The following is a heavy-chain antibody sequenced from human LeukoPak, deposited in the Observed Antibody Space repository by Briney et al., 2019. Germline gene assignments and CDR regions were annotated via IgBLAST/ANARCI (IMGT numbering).Heavy chain of an antibody. V-gene: IGHV3-23*01. D-gene: IGHD5-24*01. CDR1: GFIFSKYA. Sequence: GGSLRLSCATSGFIFSKYAVNWVRQAPGKGLEWVSIISGSGDTTYYADSVKGRFTISRDNSKNTLYLQMNSLRADDTAVYYCATEITPYYYMDVWGKGTTVTVSS. CDR3: ATEITPYYYMDV. CDR2: ISGSGDTT. J-gene: IGHJ6*03.